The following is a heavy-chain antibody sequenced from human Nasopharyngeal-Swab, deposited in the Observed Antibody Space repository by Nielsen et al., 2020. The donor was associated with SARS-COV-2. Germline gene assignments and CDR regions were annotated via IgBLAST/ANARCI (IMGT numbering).Heavy chain of an antibody. J-gene: IGHJ3*02. CDR2: MNPNSGNT. CDR3: ARGAGYSSGWNAFDI. D-gene: IGHD6-19*01. Sequence: WVRQAPGQGLEWMGWMNPNSGNTGYAQKFQGRVTMTRNTSISTAYMELSSLRSEDTAVYYCARGAGYSSGWNAFDIRGQGTMVTVSS. V-gene: IGHV1-8*01.